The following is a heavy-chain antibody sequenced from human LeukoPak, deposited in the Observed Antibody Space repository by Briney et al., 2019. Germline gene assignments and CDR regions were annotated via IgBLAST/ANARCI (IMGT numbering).Heavy chain of an antibody. CDR2: IYSGGST. CDR1: GFTFSSYS. D-gene: IGHD6-19*01. Sequence: GGSLRLSCAASGFTFSSYSMNWVRQAPGKGLEWVSVIYSGGSTYYADSVKGRFTISRDNSKNTLYLQMNSLRAEDTAVYYCARVGSSSGWYYFDYWGQGTLVTVSS. V-gene: IGHV3-53*01. J-gene: IGHJ4*02. CDR3: ARVGSSSGWYYFDY.